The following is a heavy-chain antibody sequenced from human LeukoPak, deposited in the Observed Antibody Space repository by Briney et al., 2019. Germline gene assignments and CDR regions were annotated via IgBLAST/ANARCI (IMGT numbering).Heavy chain of an antibody. J-gene: IGHJ6*03. V-gene: IGHV3-7*04. CDR3: ARVGGGDYVKYYYYYMDV. D-gene: IGHD4-17*01. CDR2: IKQDGSEK. CDR1: GFTFSSYW. Sequence: PGGSLRLSCAASGFTFSSYWMSWVRQAPGKGLEWVANIKQDGSEKYYVDSVKGRFTISRDNAKNSLYLQMNSLRAEDTAVYYCARVGGGDYVKYYYYYMDVWGKGTTVTISS.